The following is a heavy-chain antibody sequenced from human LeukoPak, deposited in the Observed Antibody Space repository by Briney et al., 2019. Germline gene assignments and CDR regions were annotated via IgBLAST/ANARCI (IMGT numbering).Heavy chain of an antibody. Sequence: PSETLSLTCTVSGGSISSSSYYWGWIRQPPGKGLEWIGSIYYSGSTYYDPSLKSRVTISVDTSKNQFSLKLSSVTAADTAVYYCARSYYYDSGGPMDVWGQGTTVTVSS. J-gene: IGHJ6*02. CDR2: IYYSGST. V-gene: IGHV4-39*01. CDR1: GGSISSSSYY. CDR3: ARSYYYDSGGPMDV. D-gene: IGHD3-22*01.